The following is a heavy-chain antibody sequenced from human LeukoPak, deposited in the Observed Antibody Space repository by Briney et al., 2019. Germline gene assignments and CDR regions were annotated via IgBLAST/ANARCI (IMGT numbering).Heavy chain of an antibody. CDR1: GGSISSYY. D-gene: IGHD3-22*01. J-gene: IGHJ4*02. CDR3: ARDESYYYDSSGYYYFDY. Sequence: PSETLSLTCTVSGGSISSYYWSWIRQPAGKGLEWIGRIYTSGSTNYNPSLKSRVTMSVDTSKNQFSLKLSSVTAADTAVYYCARDESYYYDSSGYYYFDYWGQGTLVTVSS. V-gene: IGHV4-4*07. CDR2: IYTSGST.